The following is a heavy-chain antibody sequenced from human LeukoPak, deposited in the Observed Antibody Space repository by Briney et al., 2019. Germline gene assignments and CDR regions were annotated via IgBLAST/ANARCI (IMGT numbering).Heavy chain of an antibody. CDR3: ARDRGDGYNYFDY. V-gene: IGHV1-69*05. Sequence: SVKVSCKASGGTFISYAISWVRQAPGQGLEWRGGIIPIFGTANYAQKFQGRVTITTDESTSTAYMELSSLRSEDTAVYYCARDRGDGYNYFDYWGQGTLVTVSS. D-gene: IGHD5-24*01. CDR1: GGTFISYA. J-gene: IGHJ4*02. CDR2: IIPIFGTA.